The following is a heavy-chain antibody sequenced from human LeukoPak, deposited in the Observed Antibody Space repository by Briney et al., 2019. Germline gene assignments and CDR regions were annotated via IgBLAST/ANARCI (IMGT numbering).Heavy chain of an antibody. CDR3: ARGGQPDY. J-gene: IGHJ4*02. CDR1: GGSISNYY. V-gene: IGHV4-59*01. CDR2: IFYSGST. Sequence: SETLSLTCTVSGGSISNYYWSWIRQPPGKGLEWIGYIFYSGSTNYNPSLKSRVTISVDTSKNQFSLKLSSVTAADTAVYYCARGGQPDYWGQGTLVTVSS. D-gene: IGHD3-16*01.